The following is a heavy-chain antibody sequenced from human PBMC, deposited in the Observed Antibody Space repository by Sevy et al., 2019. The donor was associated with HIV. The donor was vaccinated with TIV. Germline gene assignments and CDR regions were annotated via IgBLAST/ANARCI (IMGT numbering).Heavy chain of an antibody. J-gene: IGHJ4*02. CDR2: ISYDGSNK. V-gene: IGHV3-30-3*01. CDR3: ATGGAYY. D-gene: IGHD3-10*01. CDR1: GFTFSSYA. Sequence: GGSLRLSCAASGFTFSSYAMHWVRQAPGKGLEWVAVISYDGSNKYYADSVKGRFTISRDNSKNTLYLQMNSLRAEDTAVYYRATGGAYYWGQGTLVTVSS.